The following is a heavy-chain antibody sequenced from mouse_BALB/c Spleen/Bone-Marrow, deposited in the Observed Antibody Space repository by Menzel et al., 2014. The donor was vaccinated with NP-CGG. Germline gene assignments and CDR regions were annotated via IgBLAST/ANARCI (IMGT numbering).Heavy chain of an antibody. V-gene: IGHV1-18*01. CDR1: GYTFTDYN. J-gene: IGHJ4*01. CDR3: ARWDGNYYAMDY. CDR2: INPNNGGT. D-gene: IGHD2-1*01. Sequence: EVQLQQSGPELVKPGASVKIPCKASGYTFTDYNMDWVKQSHGKSLEWIGDINPNNGGTIYNQKFKGKATLTVDKSPSTAYMELRSLTSEDTAVYYCARWDGNYYAMDYWGQGTSVTVSS.